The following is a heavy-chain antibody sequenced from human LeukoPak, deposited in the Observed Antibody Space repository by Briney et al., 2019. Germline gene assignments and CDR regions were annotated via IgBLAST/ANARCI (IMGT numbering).Heavy chain of an antibody. V-gene: IGHV3-7*01. CDR1: RFSFSHYW. J-gene: IGHJ4*02. CDR2: INQDASDK. D-gene: IGHD3-16*01. CDR3: LGGVAADY. Sequence: GGSLRLSCAASRFSFSHYWMTWVRQAPGKGVEWVANINQDASDKHYADSVKGRFTISRDNAKNSQYLQMNSLRVEDTAVYYCLGGVAADYWGRGTLVTVSS.